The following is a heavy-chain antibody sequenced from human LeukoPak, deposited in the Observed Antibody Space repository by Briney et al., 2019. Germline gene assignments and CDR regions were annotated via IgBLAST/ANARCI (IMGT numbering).Heavy chain of an antibody. CDR2: IKQDGSEK. J-gene: IGHJ6*03. D-gene: IGHD2-2*01. CDR1: GFTFSNYW. CDR3: ARANDIVVVPADQAPPYYYYMDV. V-gene: IGHV3-7*01. Sequence: PGGSLRLSCAASGFTFSNYWMSWVRQAPGKGLEWVANIKQDGSEKYYVDSVKGRFTISRDNAKNSLYLQMNSLRAEDTAVYYCARANDIVVVPADQAPPYYYYMDVWGKGTTVTVSS.